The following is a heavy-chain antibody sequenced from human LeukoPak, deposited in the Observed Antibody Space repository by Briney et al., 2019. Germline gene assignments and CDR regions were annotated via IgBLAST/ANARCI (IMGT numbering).Heavy chain of an antibody. CDR1: GYTFTGYY. Sequence: ASVKVSCKASGYTFTGYYMHWVRQAPGQGNEWMGRINPNSGGTNYAQKFQGRVTMTRDTSISTAYMELSRLRSDDTAVYYCARLGYYYDSSGQGVWGQGTLVTVSS. D-gene: IGHD3-22*01. V-gene: IGHV1-2*06. J-gene: IGHJ4*02. CDR2: INPNSGGT. CDR3: ARLGYYYDSSGQGV.